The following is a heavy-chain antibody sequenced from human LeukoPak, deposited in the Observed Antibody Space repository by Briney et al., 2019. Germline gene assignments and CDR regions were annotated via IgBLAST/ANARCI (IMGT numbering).Heavy chain of an antibody. Sequence: GGSLRLSCVGSGFTSIAYALTWARQAPGKGLEWVSGISGGGVTTYYADSVKGRFIISRDNSKNTLYLQMNSLRAEDTAVYYCARAPALFFYNSSGYYNGYFDLWGRGTLVTVSS. CDR1: GFTSIAYA. D-gene: IGHD3-22*01. CDR3: ARAPALFFYNSSGYYNGYFDL. J-gene: IGHJ2*01. CDR2: ISGGGVTT. V-gene: IGHV3-23*01.